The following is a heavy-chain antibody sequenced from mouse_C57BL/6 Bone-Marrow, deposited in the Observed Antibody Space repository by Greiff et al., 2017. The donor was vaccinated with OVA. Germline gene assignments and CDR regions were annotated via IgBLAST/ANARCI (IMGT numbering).Heavy chain of an antibody. J-gene: IGHJ4*01. CDR1: GYTFTSYW. D-gene: IGHD4-1*01. V-gene: IGHV1-69*01. Sequence: QVQLQQSGAELVMPGASVKLSCKASGYTFTSYWMHWVKQRPGQGLEWIGEIDPSDSYTNYNQKFKGKSTLTVDKSSSTAYMQLSSLTSEDSAVYYCARSDWAYAMDYWGQGTSVTVSS. CDR3: ARSDWAYAMDY. CDR2: IDPSDSYT.